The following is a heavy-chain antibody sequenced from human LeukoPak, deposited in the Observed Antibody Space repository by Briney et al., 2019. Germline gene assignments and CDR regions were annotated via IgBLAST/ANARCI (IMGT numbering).Heavy chain of an antibody. CDR1: GYTFTSYD. CDR3: ARPGEGYGGEINGGGAYYFDY. J-gene: IGHJ4*02. D-gene: IGHD4-23*01. Sequence: ASVKVSCKASGYTFTSYDINWVRQATGQGLEWMGWMNPNSGNTGYAQKFQGRVTMTRNTSISTAYMELSSLRSEDTAVYYCARPGEGYGGEINGGGAYYFDYWGQGTLVTVSS. CDR2: MNPNSGNT. V-gene: IGHV1-8*01.